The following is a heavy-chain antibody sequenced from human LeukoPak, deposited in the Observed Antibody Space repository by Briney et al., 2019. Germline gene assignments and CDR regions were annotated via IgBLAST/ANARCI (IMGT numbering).Heavy chain of an antibody. D-gene: IGHD3-22*01. V-gene: IGHV3-23*01. CDR3: GKDGGQYSSGPEFDP. CDR2: ISGGGERT. Sequence: PPGGSLRLSCTASGIVFSNTAMNWARQSPGRGLEWISAISGGGERTFYADSVKGRFTISRDNSKNMVYLQMNGLRVDDTAIYYCGKDGGQYSSGPEFDPRGQGALVTVSS. CDR1: GIVFSNTA. J-gene: IGHJ5*02.